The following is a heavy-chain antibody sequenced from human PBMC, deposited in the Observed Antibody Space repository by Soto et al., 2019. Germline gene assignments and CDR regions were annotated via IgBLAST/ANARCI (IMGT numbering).Heavy chain of an antibody. CDR3: ARELDYGIDV. CDR2: IYYSGST. D-gene: IGHD1-1*01. CDR1: GFSISRYS. Sequence: AETLSLTCTVSGFSISRYSLSWIRQPPGKGLEWIGNIYYSGSTNYNPSLKSRVTISVDTSKNQFSLKLSSVTAADTAVYYGARELDYGIDVWGQGTTVTVSS. J-gene: IGHJ6*02. V-gene: IGHV4-59*01.